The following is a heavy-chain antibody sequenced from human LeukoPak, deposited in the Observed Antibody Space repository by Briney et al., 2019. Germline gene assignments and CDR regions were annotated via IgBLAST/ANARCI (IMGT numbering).Heavy chain of an antibody. CDR1: GFIFSTYS. V-gene: IGHV3-48*04. J-gene: IGHJ4*02. D-gene: IGHD1-26*01. CDR2: ISSSGSTI. CDR3: ARGGLGSWTFDS. Sequence: GGSLRLSCAASGFIFSTYSMNWVRQAPGKGLGWVSYISSSGSTIYYADSVKGRFTISRDNAKYSLYLQMNSLRAEDTAVYYCARGGLGSWTFDSWGQGTLVTVSS.